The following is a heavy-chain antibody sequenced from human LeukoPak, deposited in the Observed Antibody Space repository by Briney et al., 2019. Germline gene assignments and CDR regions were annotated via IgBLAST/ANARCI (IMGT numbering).Heavy chain of an antibody. CDR2: MNNGPGAT. V-gene: IGHV3-23*01. Sequence: GSLELSFAASGFRFSTSPMSWVRPPPGKGLEWVSAMNNGPGATFYRDSVRGRFTISRDDSKSTLYLQMNSLRAEDTGTYYCAKTHYDLLDVWGQGTTVTVSS. J-gene: IGHJ6*02. D-gene: IGHD5-12*01. CDR1: GFRFSTSP. CDR3: AKTHYDLLDV.